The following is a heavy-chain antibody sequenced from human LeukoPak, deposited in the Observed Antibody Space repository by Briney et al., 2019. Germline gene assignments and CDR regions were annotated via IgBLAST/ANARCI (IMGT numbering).Heavy chain of an antibody. CDR1: GFTFSDYW. J-gene: IGHJ6*02. V-gene: IGHV3-74*01. CDR3: ARDARYNIDV. Sequence: GGSLRLSCAASGFTFSDYWMHWVRQAPGKGLVWVSRIISDGTSATYADFVKGRFTMSRDNAKNTLYLGMNSLRADDTAVYYCARDARYNIDVWGQGTTVTVSS. D-gene: IGHD3-9*01. CDR2: IISDGTSA.